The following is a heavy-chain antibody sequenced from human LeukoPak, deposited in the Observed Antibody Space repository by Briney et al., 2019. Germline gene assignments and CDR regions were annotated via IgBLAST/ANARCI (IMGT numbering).Heavy chain of an antibody. V-gene: IGHV4-34*01. CDR1: GGTFSGYY. CDR3: ARGRKQLVFVRPRRTNWFDP. CDR2: INHSGST. Sequence: SETLSLTCAAYGGTFSGYYWSWIRQPPGKGLEWIGEINHSGSTNYNPSLKSRVTISVDTSKNQFSLKLSSVTAADTAVYYCARGRKQLVFVRPRRTNWFDPWGQGTLVTVSS. J-gene: IGHJ5*02. D-gene: IGHD6-6*01.